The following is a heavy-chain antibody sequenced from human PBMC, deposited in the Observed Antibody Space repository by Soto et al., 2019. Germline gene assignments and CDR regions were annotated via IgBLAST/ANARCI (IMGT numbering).Heavy chain of an antibody. V-gene: IGHV1-3*01. CDR2: INAINGIT. CDR1: GGTFSSYT. J-gene: IGHJ4*02. CDR3: ARERAGAVDY. Sequence: ASVKVSCKASGGTFSSYTISWVRQAPGQRLEWMGRINAINGITKYSQKFQGRVTITRDTSASTAYMELSSLRSEDTAVYYCARERAGAVDYWGQGTLVTVSS. D-gene: IGHD6-19*01.